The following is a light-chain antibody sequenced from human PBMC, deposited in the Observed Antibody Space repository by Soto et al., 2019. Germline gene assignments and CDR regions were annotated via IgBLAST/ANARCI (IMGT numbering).Light chain of an antibody. Sequence: EIVLTQSPGTLYLSPGERATLSCRASQSVSSSYLAWHQHKPGLAPRLLIYGGSRRATGIPDRFSGSVSGTDFTLTISRLEPEDFAVYYCQQYGYLITFGQGTRLEI. V-gene: IGKV3-20*01. CDR1: QSVSSSY. CDR2: GGS. CDR3: QQYGYLIT. J-gene: IGKJ5*01.